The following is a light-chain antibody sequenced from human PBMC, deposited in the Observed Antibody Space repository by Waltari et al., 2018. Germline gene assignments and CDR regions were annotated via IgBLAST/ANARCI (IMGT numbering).Light chain of an antibody. V-gene: IGLV3-21*04. CDR1: DIESKS. CDR3: QVWDDVTNSGV. J-gene: IGLJ2*01. CDR2: YDN. Sequence: SYVLTQPPSVSVDPGKTARLTCGGDDIESKSVKWYQQKPGQAPVLVMFYDNDRPSEVPARFSGSNSGNTATLTITWVEAGDEADYHCQVWDDVTNSGVFGGGTKLTVL.